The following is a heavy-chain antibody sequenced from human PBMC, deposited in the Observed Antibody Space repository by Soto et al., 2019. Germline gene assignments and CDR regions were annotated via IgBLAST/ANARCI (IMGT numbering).Heavy chain of an antibody. Sequence: GGSLRLSCAASGFTFSSYWMHWVRQAPGKGLVWVSRINSDGSSTSYADSVKGRFTISRDNAKNTLYLQMNSLRAEDTAVYYCARAWGSIKWFDPWGQGTLVTVSS. CDR1: GFTFSSYW. V-gene: IGHV3-74*01. D-gene: IGHD3-16*01. CDR3: ARAWGSIKWFDP. CDR2: INSDGSST. J-gene: IGHJ5*02.